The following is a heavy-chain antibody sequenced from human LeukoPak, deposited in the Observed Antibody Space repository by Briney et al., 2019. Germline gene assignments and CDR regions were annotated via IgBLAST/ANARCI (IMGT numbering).Heavy chain of an antibody. D-gene: IGHD3-10*01. J-gene: IGHJ4*02. V-gene: IGHV1-18*01. CDR2: ISAYNGNT. Sequence: ASVKVSCKASGYTFTSYGISWVRQAPGQGLEWMGWISAYNGNTNYAQKLQGRVTMTTDTSTSTAYMELRSLRSDDTAVYYCARVNQLLWFGEFSFPSDYWGQGTLVTVSS. CDR1: GYTFTSYG. CDR3: ARVNQLLWFGEFSFPSDY.